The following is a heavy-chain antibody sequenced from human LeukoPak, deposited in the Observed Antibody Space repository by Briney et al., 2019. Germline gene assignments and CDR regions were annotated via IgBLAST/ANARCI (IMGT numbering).Heavy chain of an antibody. CDR3: ARHNNILTGLFDS. Sequence: KSSETLPLTCTVSGGSISSYYWSWIRQPPGKGLEWIGYIYFGGSTYYNPSLKSRVTLSVDMSKKQFSLKLSSVTAADTAVYYCARHNNILTGLFDSWGQGTLVTVSS. CDR1: GGSISSYY. J-gene: IGHJ4*02. D-gene: IGHD3-9*01. V-gene: IGHV4-59*08. CDR2: IYFGGST.